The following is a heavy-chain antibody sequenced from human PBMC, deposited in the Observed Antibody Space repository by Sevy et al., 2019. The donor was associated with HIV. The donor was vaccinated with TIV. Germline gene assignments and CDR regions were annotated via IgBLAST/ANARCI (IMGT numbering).Heavy chain of an antibody. CDR1: GFISSGST. Sequence: GGSLRLSCAASGFISSGSTMHWVRQASGKGLEWVGRISTRATNYATVYAASVKGRFTIPRDDSKNTAYLQMNSLKTKDTAVYYCTRGGEDYYMDVWGKGTTVTVSS. J-gene: IGHJ6*03. CDR3: TRGGEDYYMDV. V-gene: IGHV3-73*01. CDR2: ISTRATNYAT. D-gene: IGHD2-15*01.